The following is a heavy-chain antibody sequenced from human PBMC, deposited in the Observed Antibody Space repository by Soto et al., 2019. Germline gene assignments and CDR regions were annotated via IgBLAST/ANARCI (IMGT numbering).Heavy chain of an antibody. CDR2: IYWDDDK. CDR1: GFSLSASGVG. V-gene: IGHV2-5*02. Sequence: SGPTLVNPTQTLTLTCTFSGFSLSASGVGVGWIRQPPGKALEWLGIIYWDDDKRYSPSLKSRVTITKDTFKNQLVLTMTNMDPVDTATYYCAHLPWKQLWPRAPVVYWGQGTPVTVSS. J-gene: IGHJ4*02. CDR3: AHLPWKQLWPRAPVVY. D-gene: IGHD5-18*01.